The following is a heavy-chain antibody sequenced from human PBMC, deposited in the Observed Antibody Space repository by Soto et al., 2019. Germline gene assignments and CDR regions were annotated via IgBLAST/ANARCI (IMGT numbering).Heavy chain of an antibody. J-gene: IGHJ5*02. CDR1: GGSISSGDFS. CDR3: ARYEGTGGGWSYNWLDP. D-gene: IGHD2-8*02. CDR2: ISQTGTP. V-gene: IGHV4-30-2*01. Sequence: QLQLQESGSELVKPSQTLSLTCAVSGGSISSGDFSWSWIRQPPGKGLEWIGYISQTGTPYYTPSLRGRCSISVDGSKNQFSLNLRSVTVADTAVYYCARYEGTGGGWSYNWLDPWGQGILVTVSS.